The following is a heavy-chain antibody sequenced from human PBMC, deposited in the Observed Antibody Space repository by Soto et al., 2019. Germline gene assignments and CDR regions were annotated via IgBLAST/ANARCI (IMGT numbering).Heavy chain of an antibody. CDR1: GGTFSSYA. D-gene: IGHD2-15*01. Sequence: GASVKVSCKASGGTFSSYAISWVRQAPGQGLEWMGGIIPIFGTANYAQKFQGRVTITADESTSTAYMELSSLRSEDTAVYYCARAAGVVVAATTNWFDPWGQGTLVTVSS. J-gene: IGHJ5*02. CDR2: IIPIFGTA. V-gene: IGHV1-69*13. CDR3: ARAAGVVVAATTNWFDP.